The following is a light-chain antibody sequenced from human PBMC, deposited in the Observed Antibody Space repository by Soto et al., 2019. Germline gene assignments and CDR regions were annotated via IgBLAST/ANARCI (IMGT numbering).Light chain of an antibody. CDR1: NSDVGAYNY. Sequence: QSALTQPASVSGSPGQSITISCTETNSDVGAYNYVSWYQPHPGRAPKLIIYEVNNRPSRVSNRFAGYKSGNTAALTVSGLQALDEADDYCSSYTSGTTWVFGGGTKLTVL. CDR3: SSYTSGTTWV. V-gene: IGLV2-14*01. CDR2: EVN. J-gene: IGLJ3*02.